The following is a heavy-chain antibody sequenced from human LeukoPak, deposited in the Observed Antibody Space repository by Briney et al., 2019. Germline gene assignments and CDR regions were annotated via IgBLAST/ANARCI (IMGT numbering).Heavy chain of an antibody. J-gene: IGHJ4*02. CDR1: GGSISSHY. D-gene: IGHD4-17*01. CDR2: IYYTGST. CDR3: ARQGGYGDSTHLDY. V-gene: IGHV4-59*11. Sequence: SETLSLTCTVSGGSISSHYWSWVRQPPGKGLEWIGYIYYTGSTKYNPSLKSQVTISVDTSKNQFSLKLSSVTTGDTALYYCARQGGYGDSTHLDYWGRGTLVTVSS.